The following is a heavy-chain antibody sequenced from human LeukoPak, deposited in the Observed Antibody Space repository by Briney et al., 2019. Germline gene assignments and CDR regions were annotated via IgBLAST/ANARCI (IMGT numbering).Heavy chain of an antibody. J-gene: IGHJ4*02. CDR1: GGSISNYY. CDR2: IYSSGST. Sequence: SETLSLTCTVSGGSISNYYWIWIRQPAGKGLEWIGRIYSSGSTNYNPSLKSRVTMSVDTSKNQFSLELSSVTAADTAVYYCSRGDHDYWGQGTLVTVSS. CDR3: SRGDHDY. V-gene: IGHV4-4*07.